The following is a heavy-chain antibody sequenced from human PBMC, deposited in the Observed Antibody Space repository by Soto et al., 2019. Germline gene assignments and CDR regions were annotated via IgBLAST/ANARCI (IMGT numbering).Heavy chain of an antibody. V-gene: IGHV4-34*01. CDR1: GGSFSGYY. CDR2: INHSGST. D-gene: IGHD3-3*01. J-gene: IGHJ4*02. CDR3: ARGKSFRSYDFWSGSKGVDY. Sequence: TSETLSLTCAVYGGSFSGYYWSWIRQPPGKGLEWIGEINHSGSTNYNPSLKSRVTISVDTSKNQFSLKLSSVTAADTAVYYCARGKSFRSYDFWSGSKGVDYWGQGTLVTVSS.